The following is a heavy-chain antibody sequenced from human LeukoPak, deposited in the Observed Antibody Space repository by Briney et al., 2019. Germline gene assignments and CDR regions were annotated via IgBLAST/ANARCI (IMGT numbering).Heavy chain of an antibody. CDR1: GFTFSSFG. CDR3: AKPASVDTPMGPCDY. J-gene: IGHJ4*02. CDR2: TSNDGRNQ. D-gene: IGHD5-18*01. Sequence: GGSLRLSCAVSGFTFSSFGMHWVRQTPGKGLEWVAVTSNDGRNQYYADSVKGRFTISRDNFKNTLYLQMDSLRAEDTAVYYCAKPASVDTPMGPCDYWGQGTLVTVSP. V-gene: IGHV3-30*18.